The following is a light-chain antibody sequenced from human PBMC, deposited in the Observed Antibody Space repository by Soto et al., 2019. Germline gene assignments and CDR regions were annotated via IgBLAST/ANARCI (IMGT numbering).Light chain of an antibody. CDR1: SSDIGGYRF. CDR3: FSYTSSNTRV. J-gene: IGLJ2*01. Sequence: QSALTQPASVSGSPGQSITISCTGTSSDIGGYRFVSGYQHNPGKAPKLMIYGVRNRPSGVSNGFSGPQSGNTASLTISGLQAEDEADYYCFSYTSSNTRVFGGGTKVTVL. V-gene: IGLV2-14*01. CDR2: GVR.